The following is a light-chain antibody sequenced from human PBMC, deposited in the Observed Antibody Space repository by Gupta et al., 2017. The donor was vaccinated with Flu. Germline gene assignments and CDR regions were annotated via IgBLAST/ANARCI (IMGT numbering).Light chain of an antibody. CDR2: DAS. CDR1: QYIRTF. CDR3: QQYDDLPWT. Sequence: DIQMTQSPSSLSASVGDRVTITCQASQYIRTFLNWYQQKPGKAPKVLIYDASNLETGVPSRFSGGGTGTYFTFTISNLQPEDFATYYCQQYDDLPWTFGQGTKVEIK. V-gene: IGKV1-33*01. J-gene: IGKJ1*01.